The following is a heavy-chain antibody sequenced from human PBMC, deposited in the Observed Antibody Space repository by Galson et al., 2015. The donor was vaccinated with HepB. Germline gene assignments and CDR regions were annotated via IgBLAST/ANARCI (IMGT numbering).Heavy chain of an antibody. CDR3: ARVLEVVGDLFYYHGLDG. D-gene: IGHD3-3*01. CDR2: IWHNGSYQ. CDR1: GFSFSSYG. Sequence: SLRLSCAASGFSFSSYGMHWVRQAPGKGLECVAVIWHNGSYQYYADSVKGRFTISRDNSKDTLFLRMNSLRAEDTAVYYCARVLEVVGDLFYYHGLDGSGQRTPVTV. V-gene: IGHV3-33*01. J-gene: IGHJ6*02.